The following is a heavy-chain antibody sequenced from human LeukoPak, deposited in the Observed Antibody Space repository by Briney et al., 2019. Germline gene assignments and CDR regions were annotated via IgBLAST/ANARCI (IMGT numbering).Heavy chain of an antibody. Sequence: QPGGSLRLSCAASGFTVSSYGMSWVRQPPGKGLELVSAISGSGGSTYYADSVKGRFTISRDNSKNTLYLQMNSLRAEDTAVYYCGRVVPAAYDHYYYYMDVWGKGTTVTISS. CDR1: GFTVSSYG. CDR3: GRVVPAAYDHYYYYMDV. CDR2: ISGSGGST. D-gene: IGHD2-2*01. J-gene: IGHJ6*03. V-gene: IGHV3-23*01.